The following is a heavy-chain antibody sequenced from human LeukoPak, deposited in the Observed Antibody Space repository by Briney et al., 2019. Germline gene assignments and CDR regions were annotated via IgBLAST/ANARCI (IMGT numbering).Heavy chain of an antibody. Sequence: GGSLRLSCAASGFTFSSYGMHWVRQAPGKGLEWVAVISYDGSNKYYADSVKGRFTISRDNSKNTLYLQMNSLRAEDTAVYYCAKDPDDGVIAMAGPDYWGQGTLVTVSS. CDR2: ISYDGSNK. CDR1: GFTFSSYG. V-gene: IGHV3-30*18. J-gene: IGHJ4*02. D-gene: IGHD6-19*01. CDR3: AKDPDDGVIAMAGPDY.